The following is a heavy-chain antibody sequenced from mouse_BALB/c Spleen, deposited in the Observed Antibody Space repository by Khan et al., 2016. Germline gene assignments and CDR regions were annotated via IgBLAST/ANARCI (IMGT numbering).Heavy chain of an antibody. V-gene: IGHV3-2*02. CDR1: GYSITSDYA. Sequence: EVQLQESGPGLVKPSQSLSLTCTVTGYSITSDYAWNWIRQFPGNRLEWMGYISYSGSTSYNPSLKSRISITRDTSKNQFFLQLNSVTSEDTATYDCARSGYGDKDAMDYWGQGTSVTVSS. D-gene: IGHD1-1*01. CDR2: ISYSGST. J-gene: IGHJ4*01. CDR3: ARSGYGDKDAMDY.